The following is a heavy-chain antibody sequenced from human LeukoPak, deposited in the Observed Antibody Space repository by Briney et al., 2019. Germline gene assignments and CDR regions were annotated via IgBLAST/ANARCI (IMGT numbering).Heavy chain of an antibody. Sequence: GGSLRLSCVASGFTFSSFSMNWVRQAPGKGLEWVSYISSSSSTIYYADSVKGRFTISRDNAKNSLYLQMNSLRAEDTAVYYCARRYYYDSSGHFDIWGQGTMVTVSS. CDR3: ARRYYYDSSGHFDI. D-gene: IGHD3-22*01. J-gene: IGHJ3*02. V-gene: IGHV3-48*01. CDR1: GFTFSSFS. CDR2: ISSSSSTI.